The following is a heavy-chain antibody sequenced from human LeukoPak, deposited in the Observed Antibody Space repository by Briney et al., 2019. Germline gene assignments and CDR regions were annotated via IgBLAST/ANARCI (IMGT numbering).Heavy chain of an antibody. Sequence: SETLSLTCAVYGGSFSGYYWSWIRQPPGKGLEWIGEINHSGSTNYNPSLKSRVTISVDTSKNQFSLKLSSVTAADTAVYYCARDEYSSSWYFDYWGQGTLVTVSS. D-gene: IGHD6-13*01. J-gene: IGHJ4*02. CDR1: GGSFSGYY. CDR2: INHSGST. CDR3: ARDEYSSSWYFDY. V-gene: IGHV4-34*01.